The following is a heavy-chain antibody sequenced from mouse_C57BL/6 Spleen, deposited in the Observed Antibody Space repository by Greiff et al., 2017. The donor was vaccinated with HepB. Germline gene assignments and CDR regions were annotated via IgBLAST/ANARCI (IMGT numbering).Heavy chain of an antibody. J-gene: IGHJ2*01. CDR1: GYTFTSYW. CDR3: ARLGTTVPSDY. V-gene: IGHV1-64*01. D-gene: IGHD1-1*01. CDR2: IHPNSGST. Sequence: VQLQQSGAELVKPGASVKLSCKASGYTFTSYWMHWVKQRPGQGLEWIGMIHPNSGSTNYNEKFKSKATLTVDKSSSTAYMQLSSLTSEDSAVYYCARLGTTVPSDYWGQGTTLTVSS.